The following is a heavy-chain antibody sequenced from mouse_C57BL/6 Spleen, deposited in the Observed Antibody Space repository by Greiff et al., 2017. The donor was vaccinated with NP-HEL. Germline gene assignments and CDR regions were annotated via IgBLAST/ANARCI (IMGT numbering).Heavy chain of an antibody. V-gene: IGHV1-15*01. Sequence: QVQLQQSGAELVRPGASVTLSCKASGYTFTDYEMHWVKQTPVHGLEWIGAIDPETGGTAYNQKFKGKAILTADKSSSTAYMELRSLTSEDSAVYYCTRWKYYSNYKYYAMDYWGQGTSVTVSS. D-gene: IGHD2-5*01. CDR3: TRWKYYSNYKYYAMDY. CDR1: GYTFTDYE. J-gene: IGHJ4*01. CDR2: IDPETGGT.